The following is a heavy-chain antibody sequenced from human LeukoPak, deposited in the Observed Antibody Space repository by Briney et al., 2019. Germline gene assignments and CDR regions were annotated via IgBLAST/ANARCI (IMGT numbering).Heavy chain of an antibody. V-gene: IGHV4-30-2*01. J-gene: IGHJ4*02. CDR3: AREDLNTIDY. Sequence: SQTLSLTRAVSGGSISSGGYSWSWIRQPPGKGLEWIGYIYHSGSTYYNPSLKSRVTISVDRSKNQFSLKLSSVTAADTAVYYCAREDLNTIDYWGQGTLVTVSS. CDR2: IYHSGST. CDR1: GGSISSGGYS.